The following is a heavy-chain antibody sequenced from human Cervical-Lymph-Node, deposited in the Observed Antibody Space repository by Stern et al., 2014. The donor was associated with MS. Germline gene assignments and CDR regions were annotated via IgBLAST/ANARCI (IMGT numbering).Heavy chain of an antibody. CDR1: GFRFSGYS. D-gene: IGHD6-19*01. V-gene: IGHV3-21*01. CDR2: ITSNSNYI. J-gene: IGHJ6*02. Sequence: EVQLVESGGGLVKPGGSLRLSCEASGFRFSGYSMNWVRQAPGKGPEWVSSITSNSNYIFYEDSVKGRFTISRDNAMNSVYLQLNSLRANDTAVYYCARGDSGSMDVWGQGTTVTVSS. CDR3: ARGDSGSMDV.